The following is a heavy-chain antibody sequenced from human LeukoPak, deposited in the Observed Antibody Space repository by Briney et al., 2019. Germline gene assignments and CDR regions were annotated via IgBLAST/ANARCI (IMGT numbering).Heavy chain of an antibody. J-gene: IGHJ4*02. V-gene: IGHV4-30-4*08. D-gene: IGHD3-22*01. Sequence: SETLSLTCTVSGDSISSGDYYWTWIRQPPGKGLEWIAYIYYTGTTYYNPSLKSRVTISIDTSRNQFSLKLRSVTAAATAVYYCARERLGLYYFDYWGQGTLVTVSS. CDR1: GDSISSGDYY. CDR3: ARERLGLYYFDY. CDR2: IYYTGTT.